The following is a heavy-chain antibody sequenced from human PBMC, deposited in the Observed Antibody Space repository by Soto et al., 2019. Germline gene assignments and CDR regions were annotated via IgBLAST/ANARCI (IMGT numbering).Heavy chain of an antibody. J-gene: IGHJ4*02. CDR3: ASKSNEYYFDY. Sequence: SETLSLTCTVSGGSISSGDYYWSWIRQPPGKGLEWIGYIYYSGSTYYNPSLKSRVTISVDTSKNQFSLKLSSVTAADTAVYYCASKSNEYYFDYWGQGTLVTVSS. CDR1: GGSISSGDYY. V-gene: IGHV4-30-4*01. CDR2: IYYSGST.